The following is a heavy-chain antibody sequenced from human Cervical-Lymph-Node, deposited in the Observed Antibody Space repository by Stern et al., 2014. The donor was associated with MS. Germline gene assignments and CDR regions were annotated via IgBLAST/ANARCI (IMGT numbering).Heavy chain of an antibody. CDR2: IHYSGSP. Sequence: QVQLQESGPGLVKPSQTLSLTCIVSGDSISSGGLYWNWIRQHPGKGLEWIGYIHYSGSPYYNPSLKSRVTISVDTSKNQFSLKLTSVTAADTAVYYCARRGAAATQNPFDYWGQGTLVTVSS. D-gene: IGHD2-15*01. CDR1: GDSISSGGLY. J-gene: IGHJ4*02. V-gene: IGHV4-31*03. CDR3: ARRGAAATQNPFDY.